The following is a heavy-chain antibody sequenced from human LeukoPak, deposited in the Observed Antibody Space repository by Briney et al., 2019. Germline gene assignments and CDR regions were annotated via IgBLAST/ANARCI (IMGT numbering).Heavy chain of an antibody. J-gene: IGHJ4*02. CDR2: IIPIFGTA. CDR3: AGDIAAAGFFDY. Sequence: SVKVSCKASGGTFSSYAISWVRQAPGQGLEWXXGIIPIFGTAXXXXXXXXXXXITADXSTSTAYMELSSLRSEDTAVYYCAGDIAAAGFFDYWGQGTLVTVSS. D-gene: IGHD6-13*01. CDR1: GGTFSSYA. V-gene: IGHV1-69*13.